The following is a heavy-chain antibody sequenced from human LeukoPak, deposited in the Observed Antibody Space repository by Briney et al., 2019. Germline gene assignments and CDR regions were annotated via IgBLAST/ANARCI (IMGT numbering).Heavy chain of an antibody. Sequence: PSETLSLTCAVYGGSFSGYYWSWIRQPPGKGLEWIGEINHSGSTNYNPSLKSRLTISVDTSKNQFSLKLSSVTAADTAVYYCARDRRWLPLRRMYSGIDYWGQGTLVTVSS. J-gene: IGHJ4*02. CDR1: GGSFSGYY. D-gene: IGHD5-24*01. V-gene: IGHV4-34*01. CDR2: INHSGST. CDR3: ARDRRWLPLRRMYSGIDY.